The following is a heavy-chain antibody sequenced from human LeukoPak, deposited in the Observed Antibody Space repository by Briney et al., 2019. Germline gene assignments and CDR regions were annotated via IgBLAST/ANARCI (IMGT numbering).Heavy chain of an antibody. J-gene: IGHJ4*02. CDR2: IYYSGST. CDR3: ARWHSAGFDY. V-gene: IGHV4-39*07. Sequence: SETLSLTCTVSGGSISSSSYYWGWIRQPPGKGLEWIGSIYYSGSTYYNPSLKSRVTISVDTSKNQFSLKLSSVTAADTAVYYCARWHSAGFDYWGQGTLVTVSS. D-gene: IGHD6-13*01. CDR1: GGSISSSSYY.